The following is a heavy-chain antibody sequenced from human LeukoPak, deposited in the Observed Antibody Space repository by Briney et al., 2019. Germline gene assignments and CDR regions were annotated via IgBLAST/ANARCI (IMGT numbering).Heavy chain of an antibody. Sequence: GGSLRLSCAASGFTFTTYSMDWVHQAPGKGLEWVSSISGSSSYIYYADSVKGRFTISRDNAKNSLFLQMHSLRAEDTAVYYCASRPYDNSGYYYVWGQGTLVTVSS. CDR2: ISGSSSYI. V-gene: IGHV3-21*01. J-gene: IGHJ4*02. CDR1: GFTFTTYS. D-gene: IGHD3-22*01. CDR3: ASRPYDNSGYYYV.